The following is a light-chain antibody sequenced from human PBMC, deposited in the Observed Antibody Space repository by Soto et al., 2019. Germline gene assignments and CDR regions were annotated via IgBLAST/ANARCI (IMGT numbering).Light chain of an antibody. CDR3: QQSYTSPPT. V-gene: IGKV1-39*01. Sequence: DIQMTQSPSSLSASVGDRVTITCRASETIRMYLNWYQQRPGKAPNLLIYGASRLHSGVPSRFTGSGSGTDFTLTISSLQPEGFATYFCQQSYTSPPTFGQGTKVDIK. J-gene: IGKJ1*01. CDR2: GAS. CDR1: ETIRMY.